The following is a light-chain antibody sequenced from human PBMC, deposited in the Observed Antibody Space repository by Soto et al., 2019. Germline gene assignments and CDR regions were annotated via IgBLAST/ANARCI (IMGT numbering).Light chain of an antibody. CDR1: QVISTS. CDR3: QQLFDSPIT. V-gene: IGKV1-9*01. J-gene: IGKJ5*01. CDR2: AAS. Sequence: GESVTITFRASQVISTSLAWYQVKPGKAPKLLIYAASTLESGVPSRFSATVSGTEFRLTITSLKPEVFETYYCQQLFDSPITFGQGTRLEIK.